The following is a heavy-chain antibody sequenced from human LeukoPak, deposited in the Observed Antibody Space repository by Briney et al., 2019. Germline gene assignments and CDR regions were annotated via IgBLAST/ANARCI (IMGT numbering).Heavy chain of an antibody. J-gene: IGHJ5*02. V-gene: IGHV1-69*04. CDR3: ASSSVATSPTFWFDP. D-gene: IGHD5-12*01. CDR1: GGTFSSYA. Sequence: ASVKVSCKASGGTFSSYAISWVRQAPGQGLEWMGRIIPIFGIANYAQKFQGRVTITADKSTSTAYMELSSLRSEDTAVYYCASSSVATSPTFWFDPWGQGTLVTVSP. CDR2: IIPIFGIA.